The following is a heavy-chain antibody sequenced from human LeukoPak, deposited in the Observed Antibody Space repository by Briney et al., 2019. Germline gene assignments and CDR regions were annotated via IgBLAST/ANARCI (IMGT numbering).Heavy chain of an antibody. CDR2: IKEDGSAK. V-gene: IGHV3-7*04. D-gene: IGHD3-10*01. Sequence: PGGSLRLSCTASGFTFSRYWMTWVRQAPGKGLEWVANIKEDGSAKYYVDSMKGRFTISRDNAKNSLYLQINSLRAEDTAVYYCARDSPGYGWLSFWGQGTLVTVSS. CDR3: ARDSPGYGWLSF. CDR1: GFTFSRYW. J-gene: IGHJ4*02.